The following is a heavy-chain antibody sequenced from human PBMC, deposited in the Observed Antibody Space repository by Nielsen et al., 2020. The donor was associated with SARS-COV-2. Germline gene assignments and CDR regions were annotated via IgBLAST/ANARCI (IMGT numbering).Heavy chain of an antibody. CDR3: ARLGPIFDY. Sequence: SETLSLTCTVSGGSISSSSYYWGWIRQPPGKGLEWIGSIYYSGSTYYNPSLKSRVTISVDTSKNQFSLKLSSVTAADTAVYYCARLGPIFDYWGQGTLVTVS. J-gene: IGHJ4*02. CDR2: IYYSGST. CDR1: GGSISSSSYY. V-gene: IGHV4-39*01.